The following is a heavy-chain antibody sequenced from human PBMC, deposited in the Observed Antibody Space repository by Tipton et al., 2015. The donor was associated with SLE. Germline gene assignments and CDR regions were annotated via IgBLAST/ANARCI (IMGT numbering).Heavy chain of an antibody. CDR3: ARGGGGVLRFLEWTFDY. J-gene: IGHJ4*02. CDR1: GYTFTGYH. V-gene: IGHV1-18*04. CDR2: ISAYNGNT. Sequence: QSGPEVRKPGASVKVSCKASGYTFTGYHIHWVRQAPGQGLEWMGWISAYNGNTNYAQKLQGRVTMTTDTSTSTAYMELRSLRSDDTAVYYCARGGGGVLRFLEWTFDYWGQGTLVSVSS. D-gene: IGHD3-3*01.